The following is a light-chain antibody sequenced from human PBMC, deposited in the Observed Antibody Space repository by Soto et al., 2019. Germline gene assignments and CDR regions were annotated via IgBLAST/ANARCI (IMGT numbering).Light chain of an antibody. CDR1: SSDVGNYNY. V-gene: IGLV2-14*01. J-gene: IGLJ1*01. Sequence: QSVLTQPASVSGSPGQSITISCTGTSSDVGNYNYVSWYQQHPGKAPKLMIHDVSNRPSGVSNRFSGSKSGNTASLTISGLQAEDAADYYCSSYTSSSTDVFGTGTKVTVL. CDR2: DVS. CDR3: SSYTSSSTDV.